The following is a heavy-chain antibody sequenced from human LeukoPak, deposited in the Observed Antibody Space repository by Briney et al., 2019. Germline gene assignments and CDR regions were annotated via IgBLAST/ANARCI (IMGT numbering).Heavy chain of an antibody. CDR2: VRTTAEGETT. V-gene: IGHV3-15*01. CDR1: GFIFNNAW. J-gene: IGHJ4*02. D-gene: IGHD4-11*01. CDR3: TAGLGKTDDDS. Sequence: GGSLRLSCEGSGFIFNNAWMSWIRQAPGKGLEWVGRVRTTAEGETTDYAAPVRGRFTISRHDSKSTVYLHMNSLETEDTAIYYCTAGLGKTDDDSWGQGTLVTVSS.